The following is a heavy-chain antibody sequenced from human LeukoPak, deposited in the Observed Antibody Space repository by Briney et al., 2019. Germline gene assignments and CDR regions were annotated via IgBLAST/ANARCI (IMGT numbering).Heavy chain of an antibody. CDR2: ITSDGSST. CDR3: AKVRSLTVTTNAWFDP. J-gene: IGHJ5*02. D-gene: IGHD4-17*01. V-gene: IGHV3-74*01. Sequence: GGSLRLSCEASGFTFSSYWMHWVRQAPGKGLVCVSRITSDGSSTSYADSVRGRFTISRDNSRDTVYLQMNSLRAEDTAIYYCAKVRSLTVTTNAWFDPWGQGTLVTVTS. CDR1: GFTFSSYW.